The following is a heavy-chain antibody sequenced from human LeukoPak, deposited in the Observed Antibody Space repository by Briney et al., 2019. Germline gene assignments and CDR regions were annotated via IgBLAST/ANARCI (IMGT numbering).Heavy chain of an antibody. D-gene: IGHD6-13*01. CDR1: GYTFTGYF. CDR2: INPNSGGT. CDR3: ARGAAAAGDFDY. V-gene: IGHV1-2*02. Sequence: ASVKFSCKASGYTFTGYFMYWGRQAPGQGLGWMGGINPNSGGTNYAQKFQGRVTMTRDTSISTAYMELSRLRSDDTAVYYCARGAAAAGDFDYWGQGTLVTVSS. J-gene: IGHJ4*02.